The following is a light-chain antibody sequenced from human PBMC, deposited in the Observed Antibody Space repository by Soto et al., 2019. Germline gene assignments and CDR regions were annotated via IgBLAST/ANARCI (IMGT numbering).Light chain of an antibody. CDR1: QSISSW. J-gene: IGKJ1*01. CDR2: DAS. CDR3: EQYVFRPGA. V-gene: IGKV1-5*01. Sequence: DFHLILYPRTLSASLGDRVSVTCLASQSISSWLAWYQQKPGKAPSLLIYDASSLGSGGPSRLSGSRGWAEFSVGITCIQPDDYAALYFEQYVFRPGAFGQGTKVDIK.